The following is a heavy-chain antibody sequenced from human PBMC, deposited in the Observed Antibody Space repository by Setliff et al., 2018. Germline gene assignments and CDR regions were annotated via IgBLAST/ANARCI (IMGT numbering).Heavy chain of an antibody. D-gene: IGHD6-19*01. CDR2: IIPIFGTA. J-gene: IGHJ5*02. CDR1: GGTFSSYA. CDR3: ARDSIAVAGTNP. V-gene: IGHV1-69*05. Sequence: ASVKVSCKASGGTFSSYAISWVRQAPGQGLEWMGGIIPIFGTANYAQKPQGRVTITTDESTSTAYMELSSLRSEDTAVYYCARDSIAVAGTNPWGQGTLVTVSS.